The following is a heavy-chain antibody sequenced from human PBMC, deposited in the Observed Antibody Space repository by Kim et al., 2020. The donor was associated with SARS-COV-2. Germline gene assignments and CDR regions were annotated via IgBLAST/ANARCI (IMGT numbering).Heavy chain of an antibody. V-gene: IGHV3-23*01. J-gene: IGHJ4*02. CDR2: SDSGGST. CDR3: EASDY. Sequence: SDSGGSTHYADSVKGRFTISRDYSKSTLFLQMNSLRAEDTAVYYCEASDYWGQGSLVTVSS.